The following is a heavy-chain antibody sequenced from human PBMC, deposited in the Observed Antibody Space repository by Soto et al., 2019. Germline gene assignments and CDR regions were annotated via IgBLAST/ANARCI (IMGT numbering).Heavy chain of an antibody. J-gene: IGHJ6*02. Sequence: LSLTCTVSGGSISSSSYYWGWIRQPPGKGLEWIGSIYYSGSTYYNPSLKSRVTISVDTSKNQFSLKLSSVTAADTAVYYCARAGVDSYGYYYYYGMDVWGQGTTVTVSS. CDR1: GGSISSSSYY. CDR3: ARAGVDSYGYYYYYGMDV. V-gene: IGHV4-39*01. CDR2: IYYSGST. D-gene: IGHD5-18*01.